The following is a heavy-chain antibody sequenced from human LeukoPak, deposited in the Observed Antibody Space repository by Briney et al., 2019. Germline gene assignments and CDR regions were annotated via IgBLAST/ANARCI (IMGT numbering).Heavy chain of an antibody. J-gene: IGHJ4*02. CDR2: IYYSGST. Sequence: SGTLSLTCTVSGGSISSSSYYWGWIRQPPGKGLEWIGSIYYSGSTYYNPSLKSRVTISVDTSKNQFSLKLSSVTAADTAVYYCARHPARYYGSGSFDYWGQGTLVTVSS. CDR1: GGSISSSSYY. CDR3: ARHPARYYGSGSFDY. D-gene: IGHD3-10*01. V-gene: IGHV4-39*01.